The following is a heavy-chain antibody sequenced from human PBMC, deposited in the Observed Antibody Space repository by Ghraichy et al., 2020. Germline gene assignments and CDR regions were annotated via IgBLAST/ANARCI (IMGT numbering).Heavy chain of an antibody. Sequence: SETLSLTCTVSGGSISSSSYYWGWIRQPPGKGLEWIGSIYYSGSTYYNPSLKSRVTISVDTSKNQFSLKLSSVTAADTAVYYCARLRHYYDSSGYYPGWFDPWGQGTLVTVSS. J-gene: IGHJ5*02. CDR3: ARLRHYYDSSGYYPGWFDP. D-gene: IGHD3-22*01. CDR1: GGSISSSSYY. CDR2: IYYSGST. V-gene: IGHV4-39*01.